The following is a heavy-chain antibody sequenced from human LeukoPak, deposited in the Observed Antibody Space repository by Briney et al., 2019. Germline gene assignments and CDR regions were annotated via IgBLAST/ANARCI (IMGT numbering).Heavy chain of an antibody. CDR2: IYHSGST. CDR1: GGSISSYY. CDR3: ARVAGTGFDY. J-gene: IGHJ4*02. D-gene: IGHD6-19*01. V-gene: IGHV4-59*01. Sequence: PSETLSLTCTVSGGSISSYYWSWIRQPPGKGLEWIGYIYHSGSTNYNPSLKSRVTISVDTSKNQFSLKLSSVTAADTAVYYCARVAGTGFDYWGQGTLVTVSS.